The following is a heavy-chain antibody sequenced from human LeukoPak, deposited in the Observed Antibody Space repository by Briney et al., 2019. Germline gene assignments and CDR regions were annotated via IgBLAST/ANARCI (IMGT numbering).Heavy chain of an antibody. Sequence: ASVKVSCKASGGTFSSYAISWVRQAPGQGLEWMGWMNPNSGNTGYAQKFQGRVTMTRNTSISTAYMELSSLRSEDTAVYYCARGRARTYYDILTGYYPYYFDYWGQGTLVTVSS. CDR2: MNPNSGNT. CDR3: ARGRARTYYDILTGYYPYYFDY. D-gene: IGHD3-9*01. J-gene: IGHJ4*02. V-gene: IGHV1-8*02. CDR1: GGTFSSYA.